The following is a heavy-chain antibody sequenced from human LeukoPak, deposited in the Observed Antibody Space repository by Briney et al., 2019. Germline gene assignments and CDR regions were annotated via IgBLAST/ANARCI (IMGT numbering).Heavy chain of an antibody. Sequence: SGGSLRLSCSASGFTFSTYAMHWVRQAPRKGLEYVSAITSSGGSTFYADSVKGRFTISRDNSKNTLYLQMSSLRTEDTAVYYCVGYSYGSGSLPGHWGQGTLVTVSS. CDR1: GFTFSTYA. D-gene: IGHD3-10*01. V-gene: IGHV3-64D*09. J-gene: IGHJ4*02. CDR3: VGYSYGSGSLPGH. CDR2: ITSSGGST.